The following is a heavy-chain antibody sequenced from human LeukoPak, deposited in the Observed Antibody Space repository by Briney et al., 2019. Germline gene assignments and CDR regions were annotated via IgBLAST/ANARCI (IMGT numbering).Heavy chain of an antibody. V-gene: IGHV4-39*07. CDR3: ARDNYYDSSGYSD. Sequence: SETLSLTCTVSGGSISSSSYYWGWIRQPPGKGLEWIGSIYYSGSTYYNPSLKSRVTISVDTSKNQFSLKLSSVTAADTAVYYCARDNYYDSSGYSDWGQGTLVTVSS. CDR1: GGSISSSSYY. CDR2: IYYSGST. D-gene: IGHD3-22*01. J-gene: IGHJ4*02.